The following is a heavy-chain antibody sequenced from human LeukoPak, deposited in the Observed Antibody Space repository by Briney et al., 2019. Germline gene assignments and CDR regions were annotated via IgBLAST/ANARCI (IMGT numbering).Heavy chain of an antibody. J-gene: IGHJ3*01. CDR2: IYYSGST. Sequence: SETLSLTCTVSGGSISSYYWSWIRQPPGKGLEWIGYIYYSGSTNYNPSLKSRVTISVDTSKNQFSLKLSSVTAADTAVYYCARRGRSGSLKWGQGTMVTVSS. CDR3: ARRGRSGSLK. CDR1: GGSISSYY. D-gene: IGHD1-26*01. V-gene: IGHV4-59*12.